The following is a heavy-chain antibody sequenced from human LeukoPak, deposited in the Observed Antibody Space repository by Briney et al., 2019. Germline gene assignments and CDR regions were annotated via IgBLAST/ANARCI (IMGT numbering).Heavy chain of an antibody. D-gene: IGHD3-22*01. V-gene: IGHV3-30*03. J-gene: IGHJ3*02. CDR2: ISYDGTNK. CDR1: GFTFSNYG. Sequence: PGRSLRLSCAGSGFTFSNYGMHWVRQAPGKGPEWVAVISYDGTNKYYADSVKGRFTISRDNSKNTVYLQMNSLRAEDTAVYYCARGGEVAYYDSSGDDAFDIWGQGTMVTVSS. CDR3: ARGGEVAYYDSSGDDAFDI.